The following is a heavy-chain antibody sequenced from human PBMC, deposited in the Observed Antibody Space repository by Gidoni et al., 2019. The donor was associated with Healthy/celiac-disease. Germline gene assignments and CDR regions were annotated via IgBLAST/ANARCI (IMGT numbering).Heavy chain of an antibody. CDR3: ARRPAQLTGDPIRYWYFDL. D-gene: IGHD7-27*01. CDR2: IYYSGST. CDR1: GGPISSSS. Sequence: QVQLQESGPGLVKPSETLSLTCTVSGGPISSSSWSWIRQPPGKGLEWIGYIYYSGSTNYNPSLKSRVTISVDTSKNQFSLKLSSVTAADTAVYYCARRPAQLTGDPIRYWYFDLWGRGTLVTVSS. V-gene: IGHV4-59*08. J-gene: IGHJ2*01.